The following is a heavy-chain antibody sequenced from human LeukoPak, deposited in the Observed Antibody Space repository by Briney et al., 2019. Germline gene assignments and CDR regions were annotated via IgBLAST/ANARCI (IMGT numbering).Heavy chain of an antibody. CDR1: GLTCSSCW. Sequence: GGSLRLSCAVSGLTCSSCWMNWVRQAPGKGLEWVATVNEDGTAKFYVDSVKRRFTIFRDNTRSSLDLQMNSLTVEDTAMYYCEASATGWGQGTLVTVSS. J-gene: IGHJ4*02. CDR2: VNEDGTAK. V-gene: IGHV3-7*01. CDR3: EASATG.